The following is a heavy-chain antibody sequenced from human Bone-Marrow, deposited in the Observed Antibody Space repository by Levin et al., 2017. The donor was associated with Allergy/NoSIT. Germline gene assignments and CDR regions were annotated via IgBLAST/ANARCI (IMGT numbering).Heavy chain of an antibody. CDR2: ITTSGSTI. J-gene: IGHJ6*02. V-gene: IGHV3-11*01. CDR1: GFTFSDYH. CDR3: ARDTAMVTYYYGMDV. Sequence: GGSLRLSCAASGFTFSDYHMNWIRQAPGKGLEWVSYITTSGSTIYCADSVKGRFTISRDDAKNSLYLQMNSLRVEDTALYYCARDTAMVTYYYGMDVWGQGTTVTVSS. D-gene: IGHD5-18*01.